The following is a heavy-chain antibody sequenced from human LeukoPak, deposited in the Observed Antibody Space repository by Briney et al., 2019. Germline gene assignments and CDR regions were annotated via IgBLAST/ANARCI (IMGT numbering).Heavy chain of an antibody. J-gene: IGHJ4*02. CDR1: GYTFTSYD. Sequence: ASVRVSCKASGYTFTSYDINWVRQATGQGLEWMGWMNPNSGNTGYAQKFQGRVTMTRNTSISTAYMELSSLRSEDTAVYYCARSVDTAMASSDYWGQGTLVTVSS. CDR2: MNPNSGNT. CDR3: ARSVDTAMASSDY. D-gene: IGHD5-18*01. V-gene: IGHV1-8*02.